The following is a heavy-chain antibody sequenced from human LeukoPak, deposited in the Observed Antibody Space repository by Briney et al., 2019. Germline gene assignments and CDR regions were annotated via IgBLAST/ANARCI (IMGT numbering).Heavy chain of an antibody. V-gene: IGHV1-3*01. CDR2: FNSDTGNT. CDR1: GYTLTNYA. J-gene: IGHJ4*02. Sequence: GASVKVSCKASGYTLTNYAIHWVCQAPGQRLEWMGRFNSDTGNTDYSQKFQGRVTISRDTSANTAYMELNRLRPEDTAVFYCVRGGPNKSGWTLDYWGQGTLVTVSS. D-gene: IGHD6-19*01. CDR3: VRGGPNKSGWTLDY.